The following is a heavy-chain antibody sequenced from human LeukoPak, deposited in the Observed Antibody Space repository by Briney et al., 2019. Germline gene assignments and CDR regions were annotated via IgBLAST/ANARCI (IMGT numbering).Heavy chain of an antibody. V-gene: IGHV4-30-4*07. CDR2: IYYSGST. Sequence: SETLSLTCTVSGGSISSSVYSWSWIRQPPGKGLEWIGYIYYSGSTYYNPSLKSRVTISVDTSKNQFSLKLSSVTAADTAVYYCARGYDSSGYLFDWGQGTLVTVSS. CDR3: ARGYDSSGYLFD. D-gene: IGHD3-22*01. CDR1: GGSISSSVYS. J-gene: IGHJ4*02.